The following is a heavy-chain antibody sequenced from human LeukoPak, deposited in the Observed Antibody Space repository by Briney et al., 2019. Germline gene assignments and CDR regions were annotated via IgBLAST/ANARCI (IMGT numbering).Heavy chain of an antibody. J-gene: IGHJ4*02. D-gene: IGHD4/OR15-4a*01. CDR1: GFTFSDFY. CDR3: ATTARVGAH. Sequence: PGGFLRLSCAASGFTFSDFYMSWIRQAPGKGLEWISYISQSGSDINYADSVRGRFTVSRDNAKNSLYLQMNSLRAEDTAVYYCATTARVGAHWGQGTLVTVSS. V-gene: IGHV3-11*01. CDR2: ISQSGSDI.